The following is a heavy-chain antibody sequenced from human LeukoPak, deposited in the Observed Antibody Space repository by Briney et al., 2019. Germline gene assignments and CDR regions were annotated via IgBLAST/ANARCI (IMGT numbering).Heavy chain of an antibody. J-gene: IGHJ4*02. CDR1: GFTFSSYA. CDR3: ARMNYDSSGYPNYFDY. D-gene: IGHD3-22*01. Sequence: GSLRLSCATSGFTFSSYAMSWVRQPPGKGLEWIGEINHSGSTNYNPSLKSRVTISVDTSKNQFSLKLSSVTAADTAVYYCARMNYDSSGYPNYFDYWGQGTLVTVSS. CDR2: INHSGST. V-gene: IGHV4-34*01.